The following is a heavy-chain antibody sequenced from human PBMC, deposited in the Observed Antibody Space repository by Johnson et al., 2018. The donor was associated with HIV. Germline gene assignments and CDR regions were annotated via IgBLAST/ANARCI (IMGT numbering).Heavy chain of an antibody. Sequence: VQLVESGGGMVQPGGSLRLSCAASGFTFDDYTMHWVRQAPGKGLEWLSLISWDGGSTYYADSVKGRFTISRENAKNSLYLQMNSLRAGDTAVYYGARASKVRSRGWSRSAFDIWGQGTMVTVSS. CDR1: GFTFDDYT. J-gene: IGHJ3*02. D-gene: IGHD6-19*01. CDR2: ISWDGGST. CDR3: ARASKVRSRGWSRSAFDI. V-gene: IGHV3-43*01.